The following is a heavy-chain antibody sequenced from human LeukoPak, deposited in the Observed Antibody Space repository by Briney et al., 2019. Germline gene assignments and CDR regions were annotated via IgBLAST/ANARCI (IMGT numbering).Heavy chain of an antibody. J-gene: IGHJ4*02. Sequence: SETLSLTCTVSGGSISSSSYYWGWIRQPPGKGLEWIGSIYYSGCTYYNPSLKSRVTISVDTSKNQFSLKLSSVTAADTAVYYCATSRSYYYDSSGRGYFDYWGQGTLITVSS. V-gene: IGHV4-39*07. D-gene: IGHD3-22*01. CDR3: ATSRSYYYDSSGRGYFDY. CDR2: IYYSGCT. CDR1: GGSISSSSYY.